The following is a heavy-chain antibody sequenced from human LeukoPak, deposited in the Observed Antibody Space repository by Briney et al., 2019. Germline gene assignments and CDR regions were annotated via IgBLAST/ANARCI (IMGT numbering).Heavy chain of an antibody. CDR1: GGSISTYY. J-gene: IGHJ4*02. CDR3: ARVHCDTPMLIDSCYYFDY. Sequence: PSETLSLTCTVSGGSISTYYWSSIRQPPGKKLEWIWHIYYSGNTNYNPSPKSRATISVDTSKNQFSLNLSFVSAADTAVYYCARVHCDTPMLIDSCYYFDYWGQGTLVTVSS. CDR2: IYYSGNT. V-gene: IGHV4-59*01. D-gene: IGHD5-18*01.